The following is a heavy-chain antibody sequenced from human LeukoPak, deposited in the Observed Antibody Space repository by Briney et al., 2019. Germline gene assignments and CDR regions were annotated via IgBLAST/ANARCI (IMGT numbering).Heavy chain of an antibody. Sequence: LQTLSLTCVISGDSVSSESAAWNWIRQSPSRGLEWLGRTYYRSKWYNDYAVSVKGRILINPDTSKNQISLQLNSVSPDDTAVYYCAREGYSYNYYSMDVWGQGTTVTVSS. J-gene: IGHJ6*02. D-gene: IGHD2-15*01. V-gene: IGHV6-1*01. CDR3: AREGYSYNYYSMDV. CDR1: GDSVSSESAA. CDR2: TYYRSKWYN.